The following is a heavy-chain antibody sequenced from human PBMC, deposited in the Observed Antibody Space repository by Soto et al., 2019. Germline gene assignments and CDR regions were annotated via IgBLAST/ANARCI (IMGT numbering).Heavy chain of an antibody. CDR1: GFTFSSYS. V-gene: IGHV3-48*02. CDR3: AREIIPYGDYIEGFDY. D-gene: IGHD4-17*01. CDR2: ISSSSSTI. J-gene: IGHJ4*02. Sequence: GGSLRLSCAASGFTFSSYSMNWVRQAPGKGLEWVSYISSSSSTIYYADSVKGRFTISRDNAKNSLYLQMNSLRDEDTAVYYCAREIIPYGDYIEGFDYWGQGTLVTVSS.